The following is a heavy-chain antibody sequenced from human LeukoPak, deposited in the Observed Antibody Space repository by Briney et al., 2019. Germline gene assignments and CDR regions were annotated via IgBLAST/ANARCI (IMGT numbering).Heavy chain of an antibody. CDR1: GFTFNRCW. D-gene: IGHD2-21*02. J-gene: IGHJ1*01. CDR3: TSWGDTTAEYFQR. Sequence: GGSLRLSFVVSGFTFNRCWMNWFRQAPGKGLEWVAHINPDGRDTYYVDSVKGRFTISRDNAQNSMYLQMNSLRVEDTAVYYCTSWGDTTAEYFQRWGQGTLVTVSS. V-gene: IGHV3-7*01. CDR2: INPDGRDT.